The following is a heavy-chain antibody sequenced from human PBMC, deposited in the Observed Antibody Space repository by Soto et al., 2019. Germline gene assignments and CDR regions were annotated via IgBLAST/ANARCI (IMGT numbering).Heavy chain of an antibody. CDR3: ARAPSSSIVVVVAATSELVDY. V-gene: IGHV3-30-3*01. CDR2: ISYDGSNK. CDR1: GFTFSSYA. J-gene: IGHJ4*02. Sequence: GGSLRLSCAASGFTFSSYAMHWVHQAPGKGLEWVAVISYDGSNKYYADSVKGRFTISRDNSKNTLYLQMNSLRAEDTAVYYCARAPSSSIVVVVAATSELVDYWGQGTLVTVSS. D-gene: IGHD2-15*01.